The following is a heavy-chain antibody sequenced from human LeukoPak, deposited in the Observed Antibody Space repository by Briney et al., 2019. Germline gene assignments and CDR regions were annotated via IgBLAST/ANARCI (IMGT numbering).Heavy chain of an antibody. Sequence: GGSLRLSCAASGFTFSSYAMSWVRQAPGKGLEWVSAISGSGGSTYYADSVKGRFTISRDNSKNTLYPQMNSLRAEDTAVYYCAKASGYSYRGDWGQGTLVTVSS. D-gene: IGHD5-18*01. J-gene: IGHJ4*02. CDR2: ISGSGGST. CDR1: GFTFSSYA. V-gene: IGHV3-23*01. CDR3: AKASGYSYRGD.